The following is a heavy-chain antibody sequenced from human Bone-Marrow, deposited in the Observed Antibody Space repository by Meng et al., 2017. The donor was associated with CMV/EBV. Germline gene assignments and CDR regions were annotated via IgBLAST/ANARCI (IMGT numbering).Heavy chain of an antibody. Sequence: ASVKVSCKASGYTFTSYGISWVRQAPGQGLEWMGWISAYNGNTNYAQKLQGRVTITADKSTSTAYMELSSLRSEDTAVYYCAREGIPPESPGDAFDIWGQGTMVTVSS. D-gene: IGHD2-2*01. CDR1: GYTFTSYG. V-gene: IGHV1-18*01. CDR2: ISAYNGNT. J-gene: IGHJ3*02. CDR3: AREGIPPESPGDAFDI.